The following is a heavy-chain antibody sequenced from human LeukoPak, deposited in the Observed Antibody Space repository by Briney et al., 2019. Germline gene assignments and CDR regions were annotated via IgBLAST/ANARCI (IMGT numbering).Heavy chain of an antibody. Sequence: PSETLSLTCAVYGGSFSNYYWSWIRQSPGKGLEWIGEITHSGSTNYNPSLKSRVTISVDTSKNQFSLKLSSVTAADTAVYYCARGEAVAGLPTQFDHWGQGTLVTVSS. CDR2: ITHSGST. J-gene: IGHJ4*02. V-gene: IGHV4-34*01. CDR1: GGSFSNYY. CDR3: ARGEAVAGLPTQFDH. D-gene: IGHD6-19*01.